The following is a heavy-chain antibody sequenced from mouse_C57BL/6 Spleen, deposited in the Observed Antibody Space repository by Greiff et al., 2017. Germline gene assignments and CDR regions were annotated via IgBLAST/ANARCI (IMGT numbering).Heavy chain of an antibody. J-gene: IGHJ4*01. V-gene: IGHV1-52*01. CDR1: GYTFTSYW. CDR3: ARERTHYAMDY. CDR2: IDPSDSET. Sequence: QVQLQQPGAELVRPGSSVKLSCKASGYTFTSYWMHWVKQRPIQGLEWIGNIDPSDSETHYNQKFKDKATVTVDKSSSTAYMQLSSLTSEDSAVYYCARERTHYAMDYWGQGTSVTVSS.